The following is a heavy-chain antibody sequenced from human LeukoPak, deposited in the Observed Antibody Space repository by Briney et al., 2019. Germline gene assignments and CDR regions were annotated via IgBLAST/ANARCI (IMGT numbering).Heavy chain of an antibody. Sequence: GRSLRLSCTASGFTFGDYAMSWVRQAPGKGLEWVGFIRSKAYGGTTEYAASVKGRFTISRDDSKSIAYLQMNSLKTEDTAVYYCTRRRSGYYCDYWGQETLVTVSS. D-gene: IGHD3-22*01. CDR3: TRRRSGYYCDY. J-gene: IGHJ4*02. CDR2: IRSKAYGGTT. CDR1: GFTFGDYA. V-gene: IGHV3-49*04.